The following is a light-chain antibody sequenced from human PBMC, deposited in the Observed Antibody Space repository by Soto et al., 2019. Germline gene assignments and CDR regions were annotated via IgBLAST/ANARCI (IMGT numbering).Light chain of an antibody. Sequence: EIVLTQSPGTLSLPPGERATLFCRASQSVSSSYLAWYQQKPGQAPRLLIYGASSRATGIPDRFSGSGSGTDFTLTIRRLEPEDFAVYYCQQYDSSPYTFGQGTKLEIK. CDR3: QQYDSSPYT. CDR2: GAS. CDR1: QSVSSSY. J-gene: IGKJ2*01. V-gene: IGKV3-20*01.